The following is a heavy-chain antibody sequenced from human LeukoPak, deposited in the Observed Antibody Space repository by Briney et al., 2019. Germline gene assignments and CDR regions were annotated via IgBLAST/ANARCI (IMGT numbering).Heavy chain of an antibody. V-gene: IGHV4-59*11. CDR2: IYYSGST. CDR3: ARTNYYDSSGYRYYYYYYYMDV. CDR1: GGSISSHY. Sequence: SSETLSLTCTVSGGSISSHYWSWIRQPPGKGLEWIGYIYYSGSTNYNPSLKSRVTISVDTSKNQFFLKLSSVTAADTAVYYCARTNYYDSSGYRYYYYYYYMDVWGKGTTVTVSS. J-gene: IGHJ6*03. D-gene: IGHD3-22*01.